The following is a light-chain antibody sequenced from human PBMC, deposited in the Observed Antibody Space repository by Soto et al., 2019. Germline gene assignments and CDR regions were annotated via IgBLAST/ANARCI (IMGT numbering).Light chain of an antibody. CDR3: QQYHRWPVT. J-gene: IGKJ4*01. CDR2: YAS. V-gene: IGKV3-15*01. CDR1: QSVTSN. Sequence: EIVMTQSPATLSVSPGERATLSCRASQSVTSNLAWYQHKPGQAPRLLISYASSGATGFPARFNGSGSGTEFTLTINNLQSEDCAIYYCQQYHRWPVTFGGGTKVDNK.